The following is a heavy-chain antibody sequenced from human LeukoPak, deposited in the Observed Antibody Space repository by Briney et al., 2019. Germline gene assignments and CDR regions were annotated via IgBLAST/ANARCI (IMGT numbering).Heavy chain of an antibody. CDR2: ISATGLST. Sequence: GGSLRLSCTASDFAFTSSGMSWVRQVPGTGLEWVSFISATGLSTYYVDSVKGRFTVSRDNSKNTLYLQMNSLRAADTAVYYCAKLMRHMMEDVLDLWGQGTVVTVSS. J-gene: IGHJ3*01. V-gene: IGHV3-23*01. D-gene: IGHD3-16*01. CDR3: AKLMRHMMEDVLDL. CDR1: DFAFTSSG.